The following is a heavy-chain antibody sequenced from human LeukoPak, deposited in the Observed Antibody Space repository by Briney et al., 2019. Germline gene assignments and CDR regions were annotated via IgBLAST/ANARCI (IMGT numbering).Heavy chain of an antibody. CDR2: IKQDGSEK. CDR3: VTYQLLLYGFDY. Sequence: GGSLRLSCAASGFTFSSYWMSWVRQAPGKGLEWVANIKQDGSEKDYVDSVKGRFTIARDSTKNTLYLQMNSLRAEDTAVYYCVTYQLLLYGFDYWGQGTLVTVSP. CDR1: GFTFSSYW. D-gene: IGHD2-2*01. V-gene: IGHV3-7*01. J-gene: IGHJ4*02.